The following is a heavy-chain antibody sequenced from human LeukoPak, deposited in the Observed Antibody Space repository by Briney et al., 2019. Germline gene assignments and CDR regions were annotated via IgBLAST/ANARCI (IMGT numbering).Heavy chain of an antibody. CDR2: ISVGSNYI. D-gene: IGHD3-22*01. CDR3: ARLRRNSDRSGYYYYYDY. V-gene: IGHV3-21*01. J-gene: IGHJ4*02. Sequence: GGCVRLSCAASGYTFSSYSINWVRQAPGKGLEGVSSISVGSNYIYYADSVRGRFSISRDDARNSLYLQMDSLRGDDTAVYYCARLRRNSDRSGYYYYYDYWGQGTLVTVSS. CDR1: GYTFSSYS.